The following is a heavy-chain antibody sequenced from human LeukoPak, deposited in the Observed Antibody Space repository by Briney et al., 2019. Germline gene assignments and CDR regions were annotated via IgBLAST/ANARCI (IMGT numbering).Heavy chain of an antibody. J-gene: IGHJ5*02. CDR3: AKAAGGHIRGWFDP. CDR2: ISGSGGST. V-gene: IGHV3-23*01. Sequence: PGGTLRLSCAASGFTFSSYGMSRVRQAPGKGLEWVSAISGSGGSTYYADSVKGRFTISRDNSKNTLYLQMNSLRAEDTAVYYCAKAAGGHIRGWFDPWGQGTLVTVSS. D-gene: IGHD2-21*01. CDR1: GFTFSSYG.